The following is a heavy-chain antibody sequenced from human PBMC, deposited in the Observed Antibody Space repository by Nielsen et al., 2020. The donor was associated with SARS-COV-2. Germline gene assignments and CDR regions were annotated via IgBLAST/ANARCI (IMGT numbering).Heavy chain of an antibody. V-gene: IGHV3-66*01. CDR1: GFTISSSF. Sequence: ESLKISCGASGFTISSSFMSWVRQAAGKGLDWVSVIYTHGSTSHAASVKGRFTISRDNSKNTLYLQMNSLRAEDTAVYYCARDNWGRMDVWGQGTTVTVSS. J-gene: IGHJ6*02. CDR3: ARDNWGRMDV. D-gene: IGHD7-27*01. CDR2: IYTHGST.